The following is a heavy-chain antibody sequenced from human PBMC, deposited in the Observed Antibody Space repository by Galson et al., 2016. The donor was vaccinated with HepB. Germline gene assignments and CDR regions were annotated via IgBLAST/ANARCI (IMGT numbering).Heavy chain of an antibody. J-gene: IGHJ4*02. CDR1: GFLYKNYG. CDR3: GKTFDSLNGWIDQ. Sequence: SLRLSCAVSGFLYKNYGMTWVRQAPGKGLEWVSVISGSGGTTFYGDSVKGRFTISRDNAQNTLDLQMNRLKVEDTAVYYCGKTFDSLNGWIDQWGQGTLVIVSS. V-gene: IGHV3-23*01. D-gene: IGHD6-19*01. CDR2: ISGSGGTT.